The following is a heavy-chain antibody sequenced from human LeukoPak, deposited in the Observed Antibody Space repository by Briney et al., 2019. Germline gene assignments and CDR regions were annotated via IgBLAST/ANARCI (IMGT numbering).Heavy chain of an antibody. Sequence: GRSLRLSCAASGFTFSGYGMHWVRQAPGKGLEWVAVLWYDGSNKYYADSVKGRFTISRDNSKNTLYLQMNSLRAEDTAVYYCARGKRDALNYYYYGMDVWGQGTTVTVSS. V-gene: IGHV3-33*01. CDR1: GFTFSGYG. CDR2: LWYDGSNK. J-gene: IGHJ6*02. CDR3: ARGKRDALNYYYYGMDV. D-gene: IGHD5-24*01.